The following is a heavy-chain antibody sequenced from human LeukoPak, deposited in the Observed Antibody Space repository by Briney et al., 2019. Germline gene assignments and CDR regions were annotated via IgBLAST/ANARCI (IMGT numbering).Heavy chain of an antibody. CDR3: AKGTREMATIIDY. CDR1: GFTFDDYA. Sequence: GRSLRLSCAASGFTFDDYAMHWVRQAPGKGLEWVSGISWNSGSIGYADSVKGRFTISRDNAKNSLYLQMNRLRAEDTALYYCAKGTREMATIIDYWGQGTLVTVSS. CDR2: ISWNSGSI. V-gene: IGHV3-9*01. J-gene: IGHJ4*02. D-gene: IGHD5-24*01.